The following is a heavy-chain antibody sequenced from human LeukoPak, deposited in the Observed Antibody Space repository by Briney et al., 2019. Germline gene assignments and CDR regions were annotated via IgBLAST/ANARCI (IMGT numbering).Heavy chain of an antibody. CDR3: ARESGSSWYDAFDI. V-gene: IGHV4-59*12. Sequence: SETLSLTCTVSGGSISSYYWSWIRQPPGKGLEWIGYIYYSGSTNYNHSLKSRVTISVDTSKNQFSLKLSSVTAADTAVYYCARESGSSWYDAFDIWGQGTMVTVSS. CDR1: GGSISSYY. CDR2: IYYSGST. D-gene: IGHD6-13*01. J-gene: IGHJ3*02.